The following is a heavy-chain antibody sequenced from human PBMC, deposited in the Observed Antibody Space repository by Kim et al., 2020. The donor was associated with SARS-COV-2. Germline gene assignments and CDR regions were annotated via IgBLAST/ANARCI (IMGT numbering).Heavy chain of an antibody. CDR1: GGSFSGYY. Sequence: SETLSLTCAVYGGSFSGYYWSWIRQPPGKGLEWIGEINHSGSTNYNPSLKSRVTISVDTSKNQFSLKLSSVTAADTAVYYCARGPVWAVVVSTHYNWFDPWGQGTLVTVSS. V-gene: IGHV4-34*01. J-gene: IGHJ5*02. CDR3: ARGPVWAVVVSTHYNWFDP. CDR2: INHSGST. D-gene: IGHD3-16*01.